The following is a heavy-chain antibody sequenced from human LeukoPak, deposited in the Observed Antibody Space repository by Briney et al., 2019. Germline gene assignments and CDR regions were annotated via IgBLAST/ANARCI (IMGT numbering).Heavy chain of an antibody. CDR2: ISYDGSNK. J-gene: IGHJ4*02. D-gene: IGHD3-10*01. V-gene: IGHV3-30*04. Sequence: GGSLRLFCAASEFTFSNYVMHWVRQAPGKGLEGVAVISYDGSNKYYADSVKGQFTISRDNSKNTLYLQMNSLRAEDTAVYYCTLWFGEGIDYWGQGTPVTVSS. CDR3: TLWFGEGIDY. CDR1: EFTFSNYV.